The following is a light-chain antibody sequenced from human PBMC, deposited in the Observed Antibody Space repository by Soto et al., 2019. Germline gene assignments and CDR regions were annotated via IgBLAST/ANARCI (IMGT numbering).Light chain of an antibody. CDR2: NVI. Sequence: QSVLTQPRSVSGSPGQSVTISCTGTSSDVGGYNFVSWYQHHPGKAPKLMIYNVIQRPSGVPDRFSASKSGNTASLTISGLQAEYEADYYCCSYGGSYTYVFGTGTKLTVL. CDR3: CSYGGSYTYV. V-gene: IGLV2-11*01. J-gene: IGLJ1*01. CDR1: SSDVGGYNF.